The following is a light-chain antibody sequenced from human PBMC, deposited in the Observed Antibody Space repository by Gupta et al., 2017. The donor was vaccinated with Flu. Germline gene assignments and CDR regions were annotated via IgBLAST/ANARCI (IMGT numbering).Light chain of an antibody. CDR3: QVQDRTSNNVV. J-gene: IGLJ3*02. CDR2: VDR. V-gene: IGLV3-21*03. Sequence: GMTDSISAAGNDVGVKSFHWYHHHPGQAPVLLFYVDRDRSSAIPERFSGSNSGTTATVTTTRVQAGEEADYYCQVQDRTSNNVVFGGGTKLTVL. CDR1: DVGVKS.